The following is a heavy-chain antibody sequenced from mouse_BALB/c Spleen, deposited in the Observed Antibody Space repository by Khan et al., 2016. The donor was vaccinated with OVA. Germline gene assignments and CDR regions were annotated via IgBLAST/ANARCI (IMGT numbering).Heavy chain of an antibody. CDR1: GYTLTDYG. D-gene: IGHD2-1*01. V-gene: IGHV9-3-1*01. Sequence: QIQLVQSGPELKKPGETVKISCKASGYTLTDYGMNWVKQAPGKGLKWMGWINTYTGEATYADDFKGRFAFSLETSANTASLKINNLKTEDTATYFCSRSNGNYWFAYWGQGTLVTVSA. J-gene: IGHJ3*01. CDR3: SRSNGNYWFAY. CDR2: INTYTGEA.